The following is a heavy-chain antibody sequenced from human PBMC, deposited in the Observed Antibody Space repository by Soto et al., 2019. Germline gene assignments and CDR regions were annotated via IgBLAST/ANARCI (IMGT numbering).Heavy chain of an antibody. J-gene: IGHJ4*02. CDR3: AKEPYSDFWSAYYYFDY. V-gene: IGHV3-23*01. Sequence: EVQLLESGGGLVQPGGSLRLSCAASGFTFGSHAMIWVRQAPGKGLEWVSAISGSGGSAYYADSVKGRFTISRDNSINTLDQQMNCLRAEDTALYYCAKEPYSDFWSAYYYFDYWGQGTLVTVSS. CDR2: ISGSGGSA. CDR1: GFTFGSHA. D-gene: IGHD3-3*01.